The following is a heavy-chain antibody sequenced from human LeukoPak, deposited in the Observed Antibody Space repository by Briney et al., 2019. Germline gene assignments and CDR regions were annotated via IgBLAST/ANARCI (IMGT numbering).Heavy chain of an antibody. J-gene: IGHJ4*02. CDR3: ARAGLGASSDI. Sequence: PGGSLRLSCAASGFTFSSYTMNWVREAPGKGLEWVALIWYDGSNKYYADSVKGRFTISRDNSQSTVYLQMNSLRAEDTAVYYCARAGLGASSDIWGPGTLVTVSS. V-gene: IGHV3-33*08. CDR1: GFTFSSYT. D-gene: IGHD1-26*01. CDR2: IWYDGSNK.